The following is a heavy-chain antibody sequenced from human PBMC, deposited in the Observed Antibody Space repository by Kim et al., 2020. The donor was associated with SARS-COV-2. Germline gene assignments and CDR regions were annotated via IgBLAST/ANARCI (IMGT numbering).Heavy chain of an antibody. CDR3: ATDPIAAAGTYY. Sequence: IYAQKFQGRVTMTEDTSTDTAYMELSSLRSEDTAVYYCATDPIAAAGTYYWGQGTLVTVSS. D-gene: IGHD6-13*01. J-gene: IGHJ4*02. V-gene: IGHV1-24*01.